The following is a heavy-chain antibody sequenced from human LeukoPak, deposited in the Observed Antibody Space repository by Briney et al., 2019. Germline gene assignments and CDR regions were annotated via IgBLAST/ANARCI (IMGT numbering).Heavy chain of an antibody. V-gene: IGHV3-9*01. CDR1: GFTFDEYA. CDR2: ISRNSDKV. Sequence: GGSLRLSRAASGFTFDEYALHWVRQAPGKGLEWVSGISRNSDKVGYADSVKGRFTISRDNAKNSLYLQMNSLRAEDTAMYYCTKDRYCPSTNCPIDYWGQGTLVTVSS. CDR3: TKDRYCPSTNCPIDY. J-gene: IGHJ4*02. D-gene: IGHD2-2*01.